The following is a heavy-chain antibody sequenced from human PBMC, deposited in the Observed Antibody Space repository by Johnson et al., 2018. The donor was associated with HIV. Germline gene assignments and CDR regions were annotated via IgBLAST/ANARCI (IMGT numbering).Heavy chain of an antibody. CDR3: ARGGLLWFGHPAD. CDR2: ISYDGSNK. J-gene: IGHJ3*01. Sequence: QVQLVESGGGVVQPGRSLRLSCAASGFTFSSYAMHWVRQAPGKGLEWAAVISYDGSNKYYADSVKGRFTISRDNSKNTLFLQMNSLRVEDTAIYYCARGGLLWFGHPADWGQGTMVTVSS. D-gene: IGHD3-10*01. V-gene: IGHV3-30*14. CDR1: GFTFSSYA.